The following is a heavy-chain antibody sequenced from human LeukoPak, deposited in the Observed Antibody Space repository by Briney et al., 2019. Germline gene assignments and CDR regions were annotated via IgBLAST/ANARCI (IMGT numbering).Heavy chain of an antibody. D-gene: IGHD2-2*01. CDR1: GFTFSSYG. Sequence: GGSLRLSCAASGFTFSSYGMHWVRQAPGKGLEWVAVISHDERNIYYADSVKGRFTISRDNSKNTLYLQMNSLRAEDTAVYYCAKDRTGLLVVPAALDYWGQGTLVTVSS. CDR2: ISHDERNI. CDR3: AKDRTGLLVVPAALDY. V-gene: IGHV3-30*18. J-gene: IGHJ4*02.